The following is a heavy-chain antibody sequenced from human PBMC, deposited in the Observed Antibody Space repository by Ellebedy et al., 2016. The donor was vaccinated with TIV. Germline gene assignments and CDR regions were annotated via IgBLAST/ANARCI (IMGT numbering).Heavy chain of an antibody. CDR3: ARESIMITFGGVPFDY. CDR2: ISSSRSYI. J-gene: IGHJ4*02. CDR1: GFTFSSYS. Sequence: GESLKISCAASGFTFSSYSMNWVRQAPGKGLEWVSSISSSRSYIYYADSVKGRFTISRDNAKNSLYLQMNSLRAEDTAVYYCARESIMITFGGVPFDYWGQGTLVTVSS. D-gene: IGHD3-16*01. V-gene: IGHV3-21*01.